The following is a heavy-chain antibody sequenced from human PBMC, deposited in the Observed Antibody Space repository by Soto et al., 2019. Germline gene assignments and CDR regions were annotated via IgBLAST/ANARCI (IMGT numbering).Heavy chain of an antibody. CDR3: ARAYDFGVIPPYWYFDL. CDR2: ISRSSGTI. D-gene: IGHD3-3*01. J-gene: IGHJ2*01. V-gene: IGHV3-48*02. Sequence: EVQLVESGGGLVQPGGSLRLSCAASEFTFSTYAMTWVRQAPGKGLEWVSYISRSSGTIYYADSVRGRFTISRENAKNSLYLKMTSLRDEDTAVYYCARAYDFGVIPPYWYFDLWGRGTLVTVSS. CDR1: EFTFSTYA.